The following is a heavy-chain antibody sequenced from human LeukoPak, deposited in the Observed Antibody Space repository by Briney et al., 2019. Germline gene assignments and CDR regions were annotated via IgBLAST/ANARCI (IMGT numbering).Heavy chain of an antibody. D-gene: IGHD3-9*01. CDR3: AKDFLMTGYPLDY. V-gene: IGHV3-21*01. Sequence: GGSLRLSCATSGFTFSDYSMNWVRQAPGKGLEWVSFISSGSSYIYYSDSVKGRFTISRDNAKNSLYLQMNSLRAEDTAVYYCAKDFLMTGYPLDYWGQGTLVTVSS. CDR2: ISSGSSYI. J-gene: IGHJ4*02. CDR1: GFTFSDYS.